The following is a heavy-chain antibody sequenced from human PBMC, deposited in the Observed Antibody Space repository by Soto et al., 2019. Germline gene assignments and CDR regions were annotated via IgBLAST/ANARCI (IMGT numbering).Heavy chain of an antibody. V-gene: IGHV1-2*02. CDR1: GYTFINYY. CDR2: INPNSGNT. Sequence: ASVKVSCKASGYTFINYYMHWVRQAPGQGLEWMGWINPNSGNTDYAQKFQGRVTMTRDTSVSTAYMELTRLRSDDTAVYYCARRRGSSSKNFLDPSGQGTLLTVSS. CDR3: ARRRGSSSKNFLDP. D-gene: IGHD6-6*01. J-gene: IGHJ5*02.